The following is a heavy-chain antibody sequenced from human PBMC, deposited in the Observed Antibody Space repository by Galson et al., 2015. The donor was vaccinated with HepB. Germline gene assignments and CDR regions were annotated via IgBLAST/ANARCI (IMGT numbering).Heavy chain of an antibody. D-gene: IGHD3-3*01. CDR3: ARRPYDFGPFEYYYYYMDV. J-gene: IGHJ6*03. Sequence: SVKVSCKASGGTFSSYAISWVRQAPGQGLEWMGGIIPIFGTANYAQKFQGRVTITADESTSTAYMELSSLRSEDTAVYYCARRPYDFGPFEYYYYYMDVWGKGTTVTVSS. CDR2: IIPIFGTA. V-gene: IGHV1-69*13. CDR1: GGTFSSYA.